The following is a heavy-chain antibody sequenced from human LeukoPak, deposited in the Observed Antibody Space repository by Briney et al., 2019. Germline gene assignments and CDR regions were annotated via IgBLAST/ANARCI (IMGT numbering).Heavy chain of an antibody. CDR3: ASGPKYYDILAGYYYYYYGMDV. D-gene: IGHD3-9*01. V-gene: IGHV4-4*02. CDR2: IYHSGST. Sequence: PSGTLSLTCAVSGGSISSSNWWSWVRQPPGKGLEWIGEIYHSGSTNYNPSLKSRVTISVDKSKNQFSLKLSSVTAADTAVYYCASGPKYYDILAGYYYYYYGMDVWGQGTTVTVSS. J-gene: IGHJ6*02. CDR1: GGSISSSNW.